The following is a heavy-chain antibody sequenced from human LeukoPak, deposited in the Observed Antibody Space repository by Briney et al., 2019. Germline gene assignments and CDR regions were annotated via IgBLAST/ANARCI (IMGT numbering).Heavy chain of an antibody. CDR3: ARDREEDYYMDV. Sequence: GGSLRLSCAASAFTYNYYSMNWVRQAPGKGVEWVSSISSSSRYIYYADSVKGRFTISRDNAKNSLYLQMNSLRAEDTAVYYCARDREEDYYMDVWGKGTTVTVSS. CDR1: AFTYNYYS. V-gene: IGHV3-21*01. CDR2: ISSSSRYI. J-gene: IGHJ6*03.